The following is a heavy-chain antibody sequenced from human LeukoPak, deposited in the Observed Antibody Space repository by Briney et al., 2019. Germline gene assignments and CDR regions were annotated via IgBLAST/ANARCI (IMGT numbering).Heavy chain of an antibody. CDR1: GCTFTSYY. CDR3: ARVGTEEGPSIFGMIAYGMDV. CDR2: INPSGGST. D-gene: IGHD2-21*01. J-gene: IGHJ6*02. Sequence: ASVKVSCKASGCTFTSYYMHWVRQAPGQGLEWMGIINPSGGSTSYAQKFQGRVTMTRDTSTSTVYMELSSLRSEDTAVYYCARVGTEEGPSIFGMIAYGMDVWGQGTTVTVSS. V-gene: IGHV1-46*01.